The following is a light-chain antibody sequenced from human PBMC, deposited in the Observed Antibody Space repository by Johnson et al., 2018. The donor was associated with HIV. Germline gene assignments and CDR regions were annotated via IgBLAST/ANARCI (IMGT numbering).Light chain of an antibody. J-gene: IGLJ1*01. V-gene: IGLV1-51*02. CDR3: GTWDSSLNAYV. CDR1: SSTIGNKY. CDR2: KNN. Sequence: QSVLTQSPSVSAAPGQKVTISCSGSSSTIGNKYVSWYQILPGTAPKLLIYKNNQRPSGIPDRFSGSKSGTSATLGITGLQTGDEADYYCGTWDSSLNAYVFGAATKVAVL.